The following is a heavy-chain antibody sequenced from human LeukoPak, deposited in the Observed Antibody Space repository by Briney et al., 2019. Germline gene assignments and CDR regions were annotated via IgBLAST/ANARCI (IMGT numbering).Heavy chain of an antibody. D-gene: IGHD3-3*01. CDR1: GFTFSSYG. V-gene: IGHV3-33*01. J-gene: IGHJ4*02. CDR2: IWYDGSNK. CDR3: AREVLRFSGFND. Sequence: PGRSLRLSCAASGFTFSSYGMHWVRQAPGKGLEWVAVIWYDGSNKYYADSVKGRFTISRDNSKNTLYLQMNSLRAEDTAVYYCAREVLRFSGFNDWGQGTLVTVSS.